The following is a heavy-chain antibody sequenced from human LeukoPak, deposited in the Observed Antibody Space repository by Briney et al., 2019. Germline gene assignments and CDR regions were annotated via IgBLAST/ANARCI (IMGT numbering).Heavy chain of an antibody. CDR1: GGSISSSSYF. J-gene: IGHJ3*02. V-gene: IGHV4-39*07. Sequence: SETLSLTCTVSGGSISSSSYFWGWIRQPPGKGLEWIGYIYYSGSTYYNPSLKSRVTISVDTSKNEFSLKLNSVTAADTAVYYCASRVLEPTYYYGSGDAFDIWGQGTMVTVSS. D-gene: IGHD3-10*01. CDR3: ASRVLEPTYYYGSGDAFDI. CDR2: IYYSGST.